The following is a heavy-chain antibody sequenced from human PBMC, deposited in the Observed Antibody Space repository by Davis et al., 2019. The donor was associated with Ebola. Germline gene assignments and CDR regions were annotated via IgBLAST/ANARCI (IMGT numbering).Heavy chain of an antibody. CDR1: GYPFTTSG. J-gene: IGHJ3*02. D-gene: IGHD7-27*01. CDR3: ARDRLGKEDAFDI. Sequence: ASVTVSCKASGYPFTTSGLTWVRQAPGQGLQWMGWISPHNGNTNYAQKLQGRVTLTTDTSTRTAYMELRSLRSDDTAVYYCARDRLGKEDAFDIWGQGTMVTVSS. V-gene: IGHV1-18*04. CDR2: ISPHNGNT.